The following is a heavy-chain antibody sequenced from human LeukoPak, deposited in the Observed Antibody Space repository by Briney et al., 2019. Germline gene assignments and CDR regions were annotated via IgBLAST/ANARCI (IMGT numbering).Heavy chain of an antibody. J-gene: IGHJ4*02. D-gene: IGHD3-16*01. CDR1: GGSISSGDYY. Sequence: SQTLSLTCTVSGGSISSGDYYWSWIRQPPGKGLEWIGYIYYSGSTYYNPSLKSRVTISVDTPKNQFSLKLSSVTAADTAVYYRARGIVPLGDFDYWGQGTLVTVSS. V-gene: IGHV4-30-4*01. CDR3: ARGIVPLGDFDY. CDR2: IYYSGST.